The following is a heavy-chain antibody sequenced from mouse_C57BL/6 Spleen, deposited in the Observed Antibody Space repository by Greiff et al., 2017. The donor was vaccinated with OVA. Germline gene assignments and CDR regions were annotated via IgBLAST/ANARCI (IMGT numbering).Heavy chain of an antibody. CDR1: GFNIQDDS. V-gene: IGHV14-4*01. CDR2: IDPENGDT. J-gene: IGHJ4*01. Sequence: VQLKESGAELVRPGASVKLSCTASGFNIQDDSMHWVKQRPKQGLEWLGWIDPENGDTEYASKFQGKATITADTSSNTAYLQLRSLTSEDTAVYYCTTRGGNYAMDYWGQGTSVTVSS. CDR3: TTRGGNYAMDY.